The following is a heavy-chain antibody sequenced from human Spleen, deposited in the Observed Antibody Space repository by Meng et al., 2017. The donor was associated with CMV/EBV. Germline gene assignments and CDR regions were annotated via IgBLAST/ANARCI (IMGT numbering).Heavy chain of an antibody. CDR2: IYYSGST. J-gene: IGHJ4*02. CDR3: ARGFYDSSGYYYDY. CDR1: GGSISSYY. Sequence: SETLSLTCTVSGGSISSYYWSWIRQPPGKGLEWIGYIYYSGSTNYNPSLKSRVTISVDTSKNQFSLKLSSVTAADTAVYYCARGFYDSSGYYYDYWGQGTLVTVSS. V-gene: IGHV4-59*01. D-gene: IGHD3-22*01.